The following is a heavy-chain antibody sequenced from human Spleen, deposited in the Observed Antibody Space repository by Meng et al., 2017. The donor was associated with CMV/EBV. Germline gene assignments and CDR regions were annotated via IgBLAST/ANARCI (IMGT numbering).Heavy chain of an antibody. J-gene: IGHJ3*02. Sequence: SVKVSCKASGFTFTSSAVQWVRQARGQRLEWIGWIVVGSGNTNYAQKFQERVTITRDMSTSTAYMELSSLRSEDTAVYYCAISSGAGSSSSAAFDIWGQGTMVTVSS. CDR1: GFTFTSSA. D-gene: IGHD1-26*01. CDR2: IVVGSGNT. CDR3: AISSGAGSSSSAAFDI. V-gene: IGHV1-58*01.